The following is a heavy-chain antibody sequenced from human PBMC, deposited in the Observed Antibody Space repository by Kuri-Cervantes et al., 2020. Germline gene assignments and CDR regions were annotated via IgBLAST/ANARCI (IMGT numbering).Heavy chain of an antibody. Sequence: GGSLRLSCVASGFSFDDYVMHWVRQAPGKGLEWVSGINWNGGSTGYADSVKGRFTISRDNAKNSLYLQMNSLRAEDTALYYCARGYRYDSSGYYPYWGQGTLVTVSS. CDR1: GFSFDDYV. D-gene: IGHD3-22*01. CDR2: INWNGGST. CDR3: ARGYRYDSSGYYPY. V-gene: IGHV3-20*04. J-gene: IGHJ4*02.